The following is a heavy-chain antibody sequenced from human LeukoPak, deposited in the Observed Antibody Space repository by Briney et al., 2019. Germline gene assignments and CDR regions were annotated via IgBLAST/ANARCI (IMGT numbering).Heavy chain of an antibody. Sequence: GGSLRLSCAASGFTFSSYSMNWVRQAPGKGLEWVSYISSSSSTIYYADSVKGRFTISRDNAKNSLYLQMNSLRAEDTAVYYCAREYSMDTAMVTGGGGDYWGQGTLVTVSS. CDR2: ISSSSSTI. J-gene: IGHJ4*02. V-gene: IGHV3-48*04. D-gene: IGHD5-18*01. CDR1: GFTFSSYS. CDR3: AREYSMDTAMVTGGGGDY.